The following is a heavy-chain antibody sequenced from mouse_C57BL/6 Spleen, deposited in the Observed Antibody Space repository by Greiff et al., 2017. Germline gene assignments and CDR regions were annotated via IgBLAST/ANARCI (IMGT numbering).Heavy chain of an antibody. Sequence: VQLQQSGAELVKPGASVTLSCTASGFNIKDYYMHWVKQRTEQGLEWIGRIDPEDGETKYAPKFQGKATMTAATSSNTAYLQLSSLTSEDTAVYYCSPDYYGSSPWFAYWGQGTLVTVSA. D-gene: IGHD1-1*01. CDR3: SPDYYGSSPWFAY. J-gene: IGHJ3*01. CDR2: IDPEDGET. V-gene: IGHV14-2*01. CDR1: GFNIKDYY.